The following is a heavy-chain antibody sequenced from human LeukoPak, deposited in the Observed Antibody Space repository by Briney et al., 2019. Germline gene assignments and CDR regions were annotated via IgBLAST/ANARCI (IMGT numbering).Heavy chain of an antibody. CDR1: GFTFSTYG. V-gene: IGHV3-23*01. D-gene: IGHD1-26*01. CDR3: TKGGVGAPSGAFDI. J-gene: IGHJ3*02. CDR2: ISASGGST. Sequence: PGGSLRLSCAASGFTFSTYGMSWVRQAPGKGLEWVSSISASGGSTYYADSVKGRFTISRDNSKNTLYLQMNSLRAEDTAKYYCTKGGVGAPSGAFDIWGQGTMVTVSS.